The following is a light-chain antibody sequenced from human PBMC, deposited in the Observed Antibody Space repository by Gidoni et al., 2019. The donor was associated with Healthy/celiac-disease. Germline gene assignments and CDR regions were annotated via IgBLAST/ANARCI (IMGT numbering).Light chain of an antibody. J-gene: IGKJ1*01. Sequence: DIHMTQSPSSLSASVGDRVTITCRASQSISSYLNWYQQKPGKAPKLLIYAASSLQSGVPSRFSDSGSGTDFTLTISSLQPEDFATYYCQQSYSTPPETFGQGTKVEIK. CDR3: QQSYSTPPET. CDR2: AAS. V-gene: IGKV1-39*01. CDR1: QSISSY.